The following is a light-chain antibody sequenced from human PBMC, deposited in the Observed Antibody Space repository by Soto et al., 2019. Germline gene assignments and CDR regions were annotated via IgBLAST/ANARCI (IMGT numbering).Light chain of an antibody. J-gene: IGKJ1*01. Sequence: DIQLTQSPSSVSASVGDRVTITCRASQGIGSWLAWYQQQPGKAPKLLIYDASSLESGVPSRFSGSGSGTEFTLTISSLQPDDFATYYCQQYNSWWTFGQGTKVDI. CDR3: QQYNSWWT. V-gene: IGKV1-5*01. CDR1: QGIGSW. CDR2: DAS.